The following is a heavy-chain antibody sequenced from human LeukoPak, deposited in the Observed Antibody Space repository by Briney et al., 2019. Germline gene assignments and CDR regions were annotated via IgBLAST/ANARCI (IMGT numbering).Heavy chain of an antibody. CDR2: IHYSGST. CDR1: GGSISSYY. J-gene: IGHJ4*02. V-gene: IGHV4-59*01. D-gene: IGHD2-15*01. Sequence: SETLSLTCTAAGGSISSYYRSWIRQPPGKGLEWIGYIHYSGSTNYNHTFKSRVTITRDTSKNQFSLKLSSVPAADTAVYYCARVVVAATPYFDYWGQGTLVTVSS. CDR3: ARVVVAATPYFDY.